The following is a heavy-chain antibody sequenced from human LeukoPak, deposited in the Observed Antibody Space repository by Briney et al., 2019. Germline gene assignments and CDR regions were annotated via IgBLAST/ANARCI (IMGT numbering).Heavy chain of an antibody. CDR3: ARGYDSSGYLRAFDP. D-gene: IGHD3-22*01. J-gene: IGHJ5*02. CDR1: GGSISSYY. Sequence: SETLSLTCTVSGGSISSYYWSWIRQPPGKGLEWIGRIYTSGSTNYNSSFKSRVTISVDTSKHQFSLKLTSVTAADTAVYYCARGYDSSGYLRAFDPWGQGTLVTVSS. CDR2: IYTSGST. V-gene: IGHV4-4*08.